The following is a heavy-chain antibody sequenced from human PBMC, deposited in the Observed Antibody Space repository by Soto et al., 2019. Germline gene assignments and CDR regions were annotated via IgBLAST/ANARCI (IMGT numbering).Heavy chain of an antibody. CDR1: GYTFTSYG. CDR2: ISAYNGNT. V-gene: IGHV1-18*01. D-gene: IGHD3-9*01. Sequence: QVQLVQSGAEVKKPGASVKVSCKASGYTFTSYGISWVRQAPGQGLEWMGWISAYNGNTNYAQKLQGRVTMTTDTATSTAYMELRSLRSDDTAVYYCARDRYFDRPHWVAFDIWGQGTMVTVSS. CDR3: ARDRYFDRPHWVAFDI. J-gene: IGHJ3*02.